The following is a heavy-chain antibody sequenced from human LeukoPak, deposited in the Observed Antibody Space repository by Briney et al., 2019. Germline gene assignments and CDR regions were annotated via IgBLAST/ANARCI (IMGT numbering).Heavy chain of an antibody. CDR3: ARDGDLLWFGELFHSFDP. J-gene: IGHJ5*02. Sequence: ASVKVSCKASGYTFTSYGISWVRQAPGQGLEWMGWISAYNGNTNYAQRLQGRVTMTTDTPTSTAYMELRSLRSDDTAVYYCARDGDLLWFGELFHSFDPWGQGTLVTVSS. V-gene: IGHV1-18*01. D-gene: IGHD3-10*01. CDR1: GYTFTSYG. CDR2: ISAYNGNT.